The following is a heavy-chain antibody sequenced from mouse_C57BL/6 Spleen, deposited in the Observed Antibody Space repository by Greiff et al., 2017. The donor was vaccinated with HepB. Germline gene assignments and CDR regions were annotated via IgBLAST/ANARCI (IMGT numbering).Heavy chain of an antibody. D-gene: IGHD2-4*01. J-gene: IGHJ2*01. V-gene: IGHV1-54*01. CDR3: ARGDDYDGLDY. CDR1: GYAFTNYL. CDR2: INPGSGGT. Sequence: VKLMESGAELVRPGTSVKVSCKASGYAFTNYLIEWVKQRPGQGLEWIGVINPGSGGTNYNEKFKGKATLTADKSSSTAYMQLSSLTSEDSAVYFCARGDDYDGLDYWGQGTTLTVSS.